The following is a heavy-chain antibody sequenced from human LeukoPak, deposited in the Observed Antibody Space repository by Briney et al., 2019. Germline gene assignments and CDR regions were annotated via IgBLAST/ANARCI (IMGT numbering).Heavy chain of an antibody. D-gene: IGHD5-24*01. CDR2: IYYSGST. CDR3: ARLRWLQLIDY. Sequence: SETLSLTCTVSGGSISSYYWSWIRQPPGKGLEWIGYIYYSGSTNHNPSLKSRVTISVDTSKNQFSLKLSSVTAADTAVYYCARLRWLQLIDYWGQGTLVTVSS. J-gene: IGHJ4*02. CDR1: GGSISSYY. V-gene: IGHV4-59*01.